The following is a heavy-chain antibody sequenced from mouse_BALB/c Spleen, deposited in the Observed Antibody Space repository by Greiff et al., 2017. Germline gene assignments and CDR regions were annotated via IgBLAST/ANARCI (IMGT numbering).Heavy chain of an antibody. D-gene: IGHD1-1*01. Sequence: EVQLQQSGPELVKPGASVKMSCKASAYTFTSYVMHWVKQKPGQGLEWIGYINPYNDGTKYNEKFKGKATLTSDKSSSTAYMELSSLTSEDSAVYYCARQGGITTAHYFDYWGQGTTLTVSS. CDR3: ARQGGITTAHYFDY. J-gene: IGHJ2*01. CDR1: AYTFTSYV. CDR2: INPYNDGT. V-gene: IGHV1-14*01.